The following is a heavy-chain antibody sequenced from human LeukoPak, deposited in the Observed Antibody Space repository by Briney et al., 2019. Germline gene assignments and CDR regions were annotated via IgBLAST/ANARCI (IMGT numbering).Heavy chain of an antibody. CDR2: IYYSGST. D-gene: IGHD5-18*01. V-gene: IGHV4-39*01. J-gene: IGHJ4*02. CDR3: ASNSYHFIKFDY. CDR1: GGSISSSSYY. Sequence: PSETLSLTCTVSGGSISSSSYYWGWIRQPPGQGLEWIGSIYYSGSTYYNPSLKSRVTISVDTSKNQFSLKLSSVTAADTAVYYCASNSYHFIKFDYWGQGTLVTVSS.